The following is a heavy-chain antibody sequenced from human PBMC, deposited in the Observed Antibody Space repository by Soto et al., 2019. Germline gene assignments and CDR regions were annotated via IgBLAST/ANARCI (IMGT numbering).Heavy chain of an antibody. CDR3: ARYSGYGGVDYYYGMDV. Sequence: PSETLFLTCTVSGGSISSRTYYWGWIRQPPGKGLEWIGSIHHSGSTYYSPSLKSRSTTSVDTSKNQFSLRLTSVTAADTAVYYCARYSGYGGVDYYYGMDVWGQGTTVTVSS. V-gene: IGHV4-39*01. D-gene: IGHD5-12*01. CDR2: IHHSGST. CDR1: GGSISSRTYY. J-gene: IGHJ6*02.